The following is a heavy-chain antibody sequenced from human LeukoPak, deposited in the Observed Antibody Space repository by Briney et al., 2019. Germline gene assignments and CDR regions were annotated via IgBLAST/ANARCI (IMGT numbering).Heavy chain of an antibody. CDR2: IYYSGST. CDR3: ARHKPGSYAFDI. J-gene: IGHJ3*02. Sequence: PSETLSLTCTVSGGSISSYYWSWIRQPPGKGLEWIGYIYYSGSTNYNPSLKSRVTISVDTSKDQFSLKLSSVTAADTAVYYCARHKPGSYAFDIWGQGTMVTVS. D-gene: IGHD3-10*01. V-gene: IGHV4-59*08. CDR1: GGSISSYY.